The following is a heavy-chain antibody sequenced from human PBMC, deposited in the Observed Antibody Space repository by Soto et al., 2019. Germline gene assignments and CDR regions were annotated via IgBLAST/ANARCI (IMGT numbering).Heavy chain of an antibody. CDR1: GFTFSSYA. V-gene: IGHV3-23*01. J-gene: IGHJ4*02. CDR3: AKTGATLYLHARLGGRD. CDR2: VSGSGGST. Sequence: EVQLLEAGGGLVQPGGSLRLSCAASGFTFSSYAMSWVRQAPGKGLEWVSAVSGSGGSTYYADSVKGRFTISRDNSKNKLYLQMNSLRAEDTAVYYCAKTGATLYLHARLGGRDWGQGTLVTVSS. D-gene: IGHD5-12*01.